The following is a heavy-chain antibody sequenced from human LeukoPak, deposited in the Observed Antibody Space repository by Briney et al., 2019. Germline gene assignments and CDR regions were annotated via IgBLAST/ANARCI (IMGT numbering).Heavy chain of an antibody. CDR1: GYTFTGYY. J-gene: IGHJ4*02. CDR3: ARAPAPRGGWDNFDY. V-gene: IGHV1-2*02. CDR2: INPNSGGT. D-gene: IGHD6-19*01. Sequence: ASVKVSCNASGYTFTGYYMHWVRQAPGQGLEWMGWINPNSGGTNYAQKFQGRVTMTRDTSISTAYMELSRLRSDDTAVYYCARAPAPRGGWDNFDYWGQGTLVTVSS.